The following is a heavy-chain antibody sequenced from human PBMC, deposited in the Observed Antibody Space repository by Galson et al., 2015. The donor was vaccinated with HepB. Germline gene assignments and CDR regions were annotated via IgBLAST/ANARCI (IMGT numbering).Heavy chain of an antibody. CDR2: ISYDGSNT. CDR1: GFIFSNYH. V-gene: IGHV3-30-3*01. J-gene: IGHJ3*02. Sequence: SLRLSCAASGFIFSNYHMNWVRQAPGKGLEWVAVISYDGSNTYHADSVKGRFTISRDNSKNTLYLQMNSLSAEDTALYYCTRVAYYDILTGRHDAFDIWGQGTVVTVSS. D-gene: IGHD3-9*01. CDR3: TRVAYYDILTGRHDAFDI.